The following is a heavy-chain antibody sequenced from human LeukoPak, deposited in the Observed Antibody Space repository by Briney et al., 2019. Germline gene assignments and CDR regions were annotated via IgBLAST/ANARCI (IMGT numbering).Heavy chain of an antibody. CDR3: ATGSDFYYAS. V-gene: IGHV3-30-3*01. Sequence: GRSLRLSCVASGFTFTRNCVHWVRQAPGKGLEWVAAIPHDGSNAYYADSVKGRFTISRDDSKNTQYLQMNSLRIEDSAVYYCATGSDFYYASWGQGTLVTVSS. CDR1: GFTFTRNC. CDR2: IPHDGSNA. J-gene: IGHJ5*02. D-gene: IGHD3-3*01.